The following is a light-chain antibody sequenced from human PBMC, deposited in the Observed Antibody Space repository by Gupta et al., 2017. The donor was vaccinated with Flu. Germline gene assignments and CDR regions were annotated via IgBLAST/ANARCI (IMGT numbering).Light chain of an antibody. CDR2: AAA. V-gene: IGKV1-8*01. CDR1: QGISSY. Sequence: AIRMTQSPSSFSASTGDRVTITCRASQGISSYLAWYQQKPGKAPKLLIYAAATLQSGVPSRFSGSGSGTDFTLTISCLQSEDFATYYCQQYYSYPPTCGGETKVEIK. CDR3: QQYYSYPPT. J-gene: IGKJ4*01.